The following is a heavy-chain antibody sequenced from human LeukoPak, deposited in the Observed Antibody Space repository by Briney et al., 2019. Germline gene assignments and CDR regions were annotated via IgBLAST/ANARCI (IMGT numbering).Heavy chain of an antibody. D-gene: IGHD3-22*01. CDR1: GYTFTSYD. J-gene: IGHJ5*02. CDR2: MNPNSGNT. Sequence: ASVKVSCKASGYTFTSYDINWVRQATGQGLEWMGWMNPNSGNTGYAQKFQGRVTMTRNTSISTAYMELSSLRSEGTAVYYCARGRVSSGYYLNPRWFDPWGQGTLVTVSS. CDR3: ARGRVSSGYYLNPRWFDP. V-gene: IGHV1-8*01.